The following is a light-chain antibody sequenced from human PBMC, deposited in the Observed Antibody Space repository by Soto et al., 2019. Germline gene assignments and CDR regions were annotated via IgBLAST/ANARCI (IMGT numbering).Light chain of an antibody. V-gene: IGKV3-20*01. J-gene: IGKJ2*01. CDR2: GAS. CDR3: QQYGSLQGLYT. Sequence: EIVLTQSPGTLSLSPGERATLSCRASQSVSSSYLAWYQQKPGQAPRLLIYGASSRATGIPDRFSGSGSGTDFTLTISRLEPEDFAVYYCQQYGSLQGLYTFGQGTKLEIK. CDR1: QSVSSSY.